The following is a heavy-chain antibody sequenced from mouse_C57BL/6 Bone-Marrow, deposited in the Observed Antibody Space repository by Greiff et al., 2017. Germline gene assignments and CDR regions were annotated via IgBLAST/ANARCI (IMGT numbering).Heavy chain of an antibody. CDR3: ARVTTRVYYFDY. CDR1: GYTFTSYW. V-gene: IGHV1-64*01. Sequence: QVQLKQPGAELVKPGASVKLSCKASGYTFTSYWMHWVKQRPGQGLEWIGMIHPNSGSTNYNEKFKSKATLTVDKSSSTAYMQRSSLTSEDSAVYYCARVTTRVYYFDYWGQGTTLTVSS. J-gene: IGHJ2*01. D-gene: IGHD1-1*01. CDR2: IHPNSGST.